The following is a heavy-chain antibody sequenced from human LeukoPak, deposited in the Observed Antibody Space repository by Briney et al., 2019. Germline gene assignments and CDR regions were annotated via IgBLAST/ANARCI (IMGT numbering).Heavy chain of an antibody. CDR2: ISSSGSSI. Sequence: GRSLRLSCAASGFTFSSYEMNWVRQAPGKGLEWVSYISSSGSSIYYADSVKGRFTISRDNAKNSLYLQMNSLRAEDTALYYCAREGAFGDRDYWGQGTLVTVSS. J-gene: IGHJ4*02. CDR1: GFTFSSYE. CDR3: AREGAFGDRDY. D-gene: IGHD4-17*01. V-gene: IGHV3-48*03.